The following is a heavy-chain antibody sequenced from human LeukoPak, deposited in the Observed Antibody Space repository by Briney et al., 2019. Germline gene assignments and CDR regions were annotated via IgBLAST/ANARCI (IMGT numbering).Heavy chain of an antibody. CDR3: AKKTIVGATVDAFDI. Sequence: GGSLRLSCAASGFTFSSSSMNWVRQAPGKGLEWVSYITASSSTEYYADSVKGRFTISRDNSKNTLYLQMNSLRAEDTAVYYCAKKTIVGATVDAFDIWGQGTMVTVSS. CDR2: ITASSSTE. D-gene: IGHD1-26*01. CDR1: GFTFSSSS. V-gene: IGHV3-48*01. J-gene: IGHJ3*02.